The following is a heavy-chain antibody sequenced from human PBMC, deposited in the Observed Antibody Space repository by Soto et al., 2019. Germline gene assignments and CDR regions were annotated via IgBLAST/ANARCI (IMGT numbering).Heavy chain of an antibody. V-gene: IGHV1-69*01. CDR1: GGTFSSYA. CDR3: ARSNYGGNSGFHWFDP. J-gene: IGHJ5*02. CDR2: IIPIFGTA. D-gene: IGHD4-17*01. Sequence: QVQLVQSGAEVKKPGASVNVSCKASGGTFSSYAISWVRQAPGQGLEWRGGIIPIFGTANYAQKFQGRVTITADESTSTAYMELSSLRSEDTAVYYCARSNYGGNSGFHWFDPWGQGTLVTVSS.